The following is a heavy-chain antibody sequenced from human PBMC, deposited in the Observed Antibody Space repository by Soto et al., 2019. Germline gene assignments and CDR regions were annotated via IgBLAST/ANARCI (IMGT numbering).Heavy chain of an antibody. V-gene: IGHV3-73*01. Sequence: PGGSMRLSCAASGFTFSGSAMHWVRQASGKGLEWVGRIRSKANSYATAYAASVKGRFTISRDDSKNTAYLQMNSLKTEDTAVYYCTSRYFDWSDDAFDIWGQGTMVTVSS. J-gene: IGHJ3*02. D-gene: IGHD3-9*01. CDR1: GFTFSGSA. CDR2: IRSKANSYAT. CDR3: TSRYFDWSDDAFDI.